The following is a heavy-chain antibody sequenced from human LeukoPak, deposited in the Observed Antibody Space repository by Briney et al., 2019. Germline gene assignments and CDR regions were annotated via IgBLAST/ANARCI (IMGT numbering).Heavy chain of an antibody. CDR1: GFTFDDYG. V-gene: IGHV3-20*04. CDR3: ARVTVGIAVAGIVDY. CDR2: INWNGGST. D-gene: IGHD6-19*01. Sequence: GGSLRLSCAASGFTFDDYGMSWVRQAPGKGLEWVSGINWNGGSTGYADSVKGRFTISRDNAKNSLYLHMNSLRAEDTALYYCARVTVGIAVAGIVDYWGQGTLVTVSS. J-gene: IGHJ4*02.